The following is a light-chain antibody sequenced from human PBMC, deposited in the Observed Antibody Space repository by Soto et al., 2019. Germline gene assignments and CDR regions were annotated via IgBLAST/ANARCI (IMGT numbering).Light chain of an antibody. Sequence: EIVLTQSPGTLSLSPGERATLSCRASQSFGRTYLAWYQQKPGQAPRLLIYGASSRATDIPDRFSGSGSGTDFTLTISRLEPEDFAVYYCQQYGSSPETFGQGTKVEIK. V-gene: IGKV3-20*01. J-gene: IGKJ1*01. CDR1: QSFGRTY. CDR2: GAS. CDR3: QQYGSSPET.